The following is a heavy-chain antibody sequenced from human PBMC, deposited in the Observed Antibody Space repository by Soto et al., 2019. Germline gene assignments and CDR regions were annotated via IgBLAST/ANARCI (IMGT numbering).Heavy chain of an antibody. Sequence: GGSLRLSCAASGFTFDDYAMHWVRQAPGKGLEWVSGISWNSGSIAYADSVKGRFTISSDNTKNSLYLQMNSLRAEDTALYYCAKAYYGSGSSHYFDYWGQGTLVTVSS. CDR3: AKAYYGSGSSHYFDY. CDR2: ISWNSGSI. D-gene: IGHD3-10*01. V-gene: IGHV3-9*01. J-gene: IGHJ4*02. CDR1: GFTFDDYA.